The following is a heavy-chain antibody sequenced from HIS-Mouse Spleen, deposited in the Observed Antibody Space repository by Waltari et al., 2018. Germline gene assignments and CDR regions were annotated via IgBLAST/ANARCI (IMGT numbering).Heavy chain of an antibody. D-gene: IGHD7-27*01. J-gene: IGHJ4*02. Sequence: QVQLVQSGAEVKKPGASVKVSCKASGYTFTGYYMHWVRQAPGQGLEWMGWISPNSGGTNYAQKLQGRVTMTRDTSISTACMELSRLRSDDTAVYYCARDQLGGFDYWGQGTLVTVSS. CDR1: GYTFTGYY. V-gene: IGHV1-2*02. CDR2: ISPNSGGT. CDR3: ARDQLGGFDY.